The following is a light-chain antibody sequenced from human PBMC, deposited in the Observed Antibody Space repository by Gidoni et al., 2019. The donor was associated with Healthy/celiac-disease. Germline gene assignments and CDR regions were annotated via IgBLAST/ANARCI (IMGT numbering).Light chain of an antibody. J-gene: IGLJ2*01. CDR3: QSYDSSLSGFVV. CDR1: SSNIGAGYD. V-gene: IGLV1-40*01. Sequence: QSVLTQPPSVSAAPGQRVTISCTGSSSNIGAGYDVHWYQQLPGTAPKLLIYGNSNRPSGVPDRFSGSKSGTSASLAITGLQAEDEADYYCQSYDSSLSGFVVFGGGTKLXV. CDR2: GNS.